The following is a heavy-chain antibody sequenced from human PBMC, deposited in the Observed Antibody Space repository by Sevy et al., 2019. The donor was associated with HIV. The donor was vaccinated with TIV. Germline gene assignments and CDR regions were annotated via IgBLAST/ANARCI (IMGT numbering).Heavy chain of an antibody. J-gene: IGHJ5*02. Sequence: ASVKVSCKASGYTFTGYYMHWVRQAPGQGLEWMGWINPNSGGTNYAQKFQGRVTMTRDTSISTAYMELSRLRSDDTAVYYCARDPFDFWSGYYTANWFDPWGQRTLVTVSS. CDR3: ARDPFDFWSGYYTANWFDP. V-gene: IGHV1-2*02. CDR1: GYTFTGYY. D-gene: IGHD3-3*01. CDR2: INPNSGGT.